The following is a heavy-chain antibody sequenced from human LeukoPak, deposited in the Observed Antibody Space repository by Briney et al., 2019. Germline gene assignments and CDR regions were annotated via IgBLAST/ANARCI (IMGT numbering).Heavy chain of an antibody. CDR2: IRYDGSNK. CDR1: GFTFSSYG. D-gene: IGHD3-22*01. CDR3: ARCSPGDSSNFYAVLQY. J-gene: IGHJ4*02. V-gene: IGHV3-30*02. Sequence: PGGSLRLSCAASGFTFSSYGMQWVRQSSGKGLEWVAFIRYDGSNKYHADSVKGRFTISRDNYKNTLYLQMNSLRPEDTAVYYCARCSPGDSSNFYAVLQYWGQGSQVTVST.